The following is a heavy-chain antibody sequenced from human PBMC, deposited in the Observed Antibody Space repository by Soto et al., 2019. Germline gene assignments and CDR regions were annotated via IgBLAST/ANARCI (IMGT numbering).Heavy chain of an antibody. Sequence: EVQLVESGGGLVQPGRSLRLACAASGFTFDQYTMPWVRQAPGKGLEWVSSITWHSGTIGYADSVKGRFTISRDNAKNSMYLQMNSLRGEDTALYYCAKEMITFGDLNYFYMDVWGNGTTVTVSS. CDR1: GFTFDQYT. CDR3: AKEMITFGDLNYFYMDV. V-gene: IGHV3-9*01. J-gene: IGHJ6*03. D-gene: IGHD3-16*01. CDR2: ITWHSGTI.